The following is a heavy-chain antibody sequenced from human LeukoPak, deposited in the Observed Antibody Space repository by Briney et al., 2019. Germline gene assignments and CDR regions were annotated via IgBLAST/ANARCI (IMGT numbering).Heavy chain of an antibody. Sequence: SVKVSCRASGGTFSSYAISWVRQAPGQGLEWIGGIIPIFGTANYAQKFQGRVTITADESTSAAYMELSSLTSEDTAVYYCASGHTTYYYDSSGYSPADIWGQGTMVTVSS. CDR1: GGTFSSYA. D-gene: IGHD3-22*01. V-gene: IGHV1-69*13. J-gene: IGHJ3*02. CDR2: IIPIFGTA. CDR3: ASGHTTYYYDSSGYSPADI.